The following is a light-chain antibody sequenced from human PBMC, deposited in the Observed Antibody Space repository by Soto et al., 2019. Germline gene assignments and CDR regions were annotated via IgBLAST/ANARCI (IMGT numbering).Light chain of an antibody. CDR3: QQANKWPRS. Sequence: KVLAQNPATLLVYANYRATLSCRASQSVSSNLAWYQQKRGQAHRLLIYGASSRATGTPARFSGSGSGTEFTLTIGCLQSDDFAVYCCQQANKWPRSLGHGTKVEIK. V-gene: IGKV3-15*01. J-gene: IGKJ2*03. CDR2: GAS. CDR1: QSVSSN.